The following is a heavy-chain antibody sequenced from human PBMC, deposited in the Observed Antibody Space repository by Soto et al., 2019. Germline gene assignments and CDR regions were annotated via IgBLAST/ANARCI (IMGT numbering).Heavy chain of an antibody. CDR1: GYTFTSYG. CDR2: ITAYNGNT. Sequence: ASVKVSCKASGYTFTSYGISWVRQAPGQGLEWMGWITAYNGNTNYAQKFQGRVTMTTDTSTSTAYMELSSLRSEDTAVYYCARDWGEMATINFDYWGQGTLVTAPQ. CDR3: ARDWGEMATINFDY. D-gene: IGHD5-12*01. V-gene: IGHV1-18*01. J-gene: IGHJ4*02.